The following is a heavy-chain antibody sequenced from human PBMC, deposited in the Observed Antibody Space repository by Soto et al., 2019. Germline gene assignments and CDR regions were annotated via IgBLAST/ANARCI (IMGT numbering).Heavy chain of an antibody. Sequence: GASVKVSCKASGYTFTGYYMHWVRQAPGQGLEWMGWINPNSGGTNYAQKFQGWVTMTRDTSISTAYMELSRLRSDDTAVYYCARVPSIAAAEFDYWGQGTLVTVPQ. D-gene: IGHD6-25*01. V-gene: IGHV1-2*04. CDR1: GYTFTGYY. CDR3: ARVPSIAAAEFDY. CDR2: INPNSGGT. J-gene: IGHJ4*02.